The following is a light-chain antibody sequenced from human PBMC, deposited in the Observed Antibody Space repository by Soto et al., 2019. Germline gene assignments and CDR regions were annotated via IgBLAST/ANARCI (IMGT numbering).Light chain of an antibody. J-gene: IGKJ2*01. V-gene: IGKV3-20*01. CDR3: QHYGRSRYT. Sequence: EIVLTQSPGTLSLSVGERGTLSFRATQSVSSSYLAWSHQKPGQAPRRLICGASSRATGIPDRFSGSGSGTDFTLTISRLEPEDFAGYYCQHYGRSRYTFGQGTKLEIK. CDR1: QSVSSSY. CDR2: GAS.